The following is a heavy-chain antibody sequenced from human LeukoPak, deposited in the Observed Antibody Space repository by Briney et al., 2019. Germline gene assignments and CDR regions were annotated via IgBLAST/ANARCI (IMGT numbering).Heavy chain of an antibody. CDR3: AKDPPRWVATTTQDY. Sequence: GGSLRLSCAASGFTFSSYAMSWVRQAPGKGLEWVSAISGSGGSTYYADSVKGRFTISRDNSKNTLYLQMNSLRAEDTAIYYCAKDPPRWVATTTQDYWGQGALVTVSS. CDR1: GFTFSSYA. V-gene: IGHV3-23*01. D-gene: IGHD5-24*01. CDR2: ISGSGGST. J-gene: IGHJ4*02.